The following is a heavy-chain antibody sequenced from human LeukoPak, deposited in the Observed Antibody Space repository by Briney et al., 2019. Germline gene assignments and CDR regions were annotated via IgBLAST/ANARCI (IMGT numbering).Heavy chain of an antibody. J-gene: IGHJ6*03. CDR3: AREAEDIVVVPAATYYYYYYMDV. CDR1: GGSISSYY. Sequence: SETLSLTCTVSGGSISSYYWSWIRQPAGKGLEWIGRIYTSGSTNYNPSLKSRVTMSVDTSKNQFSLKLSSATAADTAVYYCAREAEDIVVVPAATYYYYYYMDVWGKGTTVTVSS. D-gene: IGHD2-2*01. CDR2: IYTSGST. V-gene: IGHV4-4*07.